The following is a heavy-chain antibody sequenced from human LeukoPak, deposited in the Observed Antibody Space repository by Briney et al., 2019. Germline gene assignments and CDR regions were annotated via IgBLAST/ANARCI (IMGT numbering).Heavy chain of an antibody. Sequence: SETLSLTCTVSGGSISGYYWSWIRQPPGKGLEWIGEINHSGSTNYNPSLKSRVTISVDTSKNQFSLKLSSVTAADTAVYYCARGPRNYYDSSGYYYSYFDYWGQGTLVTVSS. V-gene: IGHV4-34*01. D-gene: IGHD3-22*01. CDR1: GGSISGYY. CDR3: ARGPRNYYDSSGYYYSYFDY. CDR2: INHSGST. J-gene: IGHJ4*02.